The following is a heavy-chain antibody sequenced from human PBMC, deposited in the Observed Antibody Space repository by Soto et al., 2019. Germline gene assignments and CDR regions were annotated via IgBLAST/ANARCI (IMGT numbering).Heavy chain of an antibody. V-gene: IGHV3-23*01. Sequence: EVQLLESGGGLVQPGGSLRLSCAASGFTFSSYAMSWVRQAPGKGLEWVSAISGSGGSTYYADSVKGRFTISRDNSRTPLYLQMNSQRAEDTAVYYCAKDLAVSVSYYDSSGPASYGMDVWGQGTTVTVSS. CDR3: AKDLAVSVSYYDSSGPASYGMDV. J-gene: IGHJ6*02. D-gene: IGHD3-22*01. CDR1: GFTFSSYA. CDR2: ISGSGGST.